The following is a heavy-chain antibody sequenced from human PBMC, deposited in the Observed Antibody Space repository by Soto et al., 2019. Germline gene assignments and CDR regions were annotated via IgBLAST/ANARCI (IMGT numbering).Heavy chain of an antibody. Sequence: GGSLRLSCAASGFTFSSYAMSWVRQAPGKGLEWVSAISGSGGSTYYADSVKGRFTISRDNSKNTLYLQMNSLRAEDTAVYYCAKDPYCSSTSCFWFDPWGQGTLVTVSS. CDR3: AKDPYCSSTSCFWFDP. CDR1: GFTFSSYA. D-gene: IGHD2-2*01. V-gene: IGHV3-23*01. J-gene: IGHJ5*02. CDR2: ISGSGGST.